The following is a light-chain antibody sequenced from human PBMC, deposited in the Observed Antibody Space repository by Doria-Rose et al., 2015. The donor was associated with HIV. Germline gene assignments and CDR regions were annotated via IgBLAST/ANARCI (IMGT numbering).Light chain of an antibody. CDR1: QSLLYTSKNY. J-gene: IGKJ3*01. CDR2: WAP. CDR3: QQYYDTPS. Sequence: DIQMTQSPESLGLSLGERATLNRKSNQSLLYTSKNYLAWYQQKPGQPPKLLIYWAPTRQSVVPARFSGSGSGTDFTLTISSLEAEDVAVYYCQQYYDTPSFGPGTTVDIK. V-gene: IGKV4-1*01.